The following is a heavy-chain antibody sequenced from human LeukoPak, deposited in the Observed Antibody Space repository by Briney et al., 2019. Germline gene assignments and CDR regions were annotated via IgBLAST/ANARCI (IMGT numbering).Heavy chain of an antibody. V-gene: IGHV1-24*01. CDR1: GYTLSEVS. CDR3: ATDPTFLEYSGSASWFDP. Sequence: ASVRVSCKVPGYTLSEVSMHWVRQAPGKGLEWMGGFDPEEGETIYAQKFQGRVTMTEDTSTDTAYMEMSSLRSEDTAVYYCATDPTFLEYSGSASWFDPWGQGTLVTVSS. D-gene: IGHD6-6*01. J-gene: IGHJ5*02. CDR2: FDPEEGET.